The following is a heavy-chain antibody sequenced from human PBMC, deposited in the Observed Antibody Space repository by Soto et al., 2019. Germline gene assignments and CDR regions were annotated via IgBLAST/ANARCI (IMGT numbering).Heavy chain of an antibody. CDR2: IKSKTDGGTT. J-gene: IGHJ6*03. D-gene: IGHD2-2*01. Sequence: EVQLVESGGGWVKPGGSVRLSCAASGFTFSNAWVSWVRQAPGKGLEWVVRIKSKTDGGTTDYAAPVKGRFTISRDDSNNTLYLKLNSLKTEDTAVYYCTTDRPLYCSSTSCYPGYYYYYMDVWGKGTTVTVSS. CDR3: TTDRPLYCSSTSCYPGYYYYYMDV. V-gene: IGHV3-15*01. CDR1: GFTFSNAW.